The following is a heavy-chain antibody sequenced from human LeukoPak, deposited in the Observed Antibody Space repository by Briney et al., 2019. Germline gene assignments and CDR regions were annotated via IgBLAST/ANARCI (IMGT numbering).Heavy chain of an antibody. V-gene: IGHV3-23*01. CDR2: ISGSGGST. Sequence: GGSLRLSCTASGFTFSGSNMNWVRQAPGKGLEWVSTISGSGGSTYYADSVKGRFTISRDNSKNTLYLQMNSLRAEDTAVYYCAKGPTSWYYYMDVWGKGTTVTVSS. CDR1: GFTFSGSN. J-gene: IGHJ6*03. D-gene: IGHD3-16*01. CDR3: AKGPTSWYYYMDV.